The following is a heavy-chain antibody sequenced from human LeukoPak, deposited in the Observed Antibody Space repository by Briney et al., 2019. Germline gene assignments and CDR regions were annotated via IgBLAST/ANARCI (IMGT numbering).Heavy chain of an antibody. CDR3: ARLAWSSGDLDY. V-gene: IGHV4-39*07. Sequence: NPSETLSLTCTVSGGSISSSSYYWGWIRQPPGKGLEWIGSIYYSGSTYYNPSLKSRVTISVDTSKNQFSLKLSSVTAADTAVYYCARLAWSSGDLDYWGQGTLVTVSS. D-gene: IGHD6-19*01. J-gene: IGHJ4*02. CDR1: GGSISSSSYY. CDR2: IYYSGST.